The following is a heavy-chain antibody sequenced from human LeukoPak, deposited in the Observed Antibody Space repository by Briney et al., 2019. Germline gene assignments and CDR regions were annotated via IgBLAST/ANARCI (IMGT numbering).Heavy chain of an antibody. J-gene: IGHJ4*02. CDR3: ARHTIAGYSSSWYDY. Sequence: SETLSLTCTVSGGSLSSYYWSWIRQPPGKGLEWIGYIYYSGSTNYNPSLKSRVTISVDTSKNQFSLKLSSVTAADTAVYYCARHTIAGYSSSWYDYWGQGTLVTVSS. V-gene: IGHV4-59*01. CDR1: GGSLSSYY. D-gene: IGHD6-13*01. CDR2: IYYSGST.